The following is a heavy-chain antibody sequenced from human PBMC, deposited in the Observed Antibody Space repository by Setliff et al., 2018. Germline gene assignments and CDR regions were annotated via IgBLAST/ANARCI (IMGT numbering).Heavy chain of an antibody. V-gene: IGHV1-46*01. CDR2: VNPGGGSS. D-gene: IGHD3-22*01. CDR3: ARINFYVSSGYYYAPDY. CDR1: GYTFTSYY. Sequence: ASVKVSCKASGYTFTSYYMHWVRQAPGQGLEWMGMVNPGGGSSTSTQRFQGRVTMTRDTSTNTAYMELNSLTSNDTAVYYCARINFYVSSGYYYAPDYWGQGTLVTVSS. J-gene: IGHJ4*02.